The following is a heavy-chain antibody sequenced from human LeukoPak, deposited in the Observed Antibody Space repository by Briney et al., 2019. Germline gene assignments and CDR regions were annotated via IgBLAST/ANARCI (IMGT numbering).Heavy chain of an antibody. J-gene: IGHJ4*02. CDR1: GFTFSSYS. D-gene: IGHD1-1*01. CDR2: ISSSSSTI. CDR3: ARDRGTWNDDGFDY. V-gene: IGHV3-48*01. Sequence: GSLRLSCAASGFTFSSYSMDWVRQGPGKGLEWVSYISSSSSTIYYAASVKGRFTISRDNAKNSLYLQMNSLRAEDTAVYYCARDRGTWNDDGFDYWGQGTLVTVSS.